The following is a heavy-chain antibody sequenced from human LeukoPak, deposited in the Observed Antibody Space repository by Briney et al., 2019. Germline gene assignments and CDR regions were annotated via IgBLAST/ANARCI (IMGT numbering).Heavy chain of an antibody. V-gene: IGHV3-7*01. Sequence: GGSLRLSCAASGFTFSTYWMGWVRQAPGKGLEWVANINKDGREKYSMASVKCRFTISRDNAKNSLHLQMNSLRAEDTAVYYCARLYLDSSLYDFRGQGALVTVSS. CDR3: ARLYLDSSLYDF. CDR2: INKDGREK. D-gene: IGHD2-21*01. CDR1: GFTFSTYW. J-gene: IGHJ4*02.